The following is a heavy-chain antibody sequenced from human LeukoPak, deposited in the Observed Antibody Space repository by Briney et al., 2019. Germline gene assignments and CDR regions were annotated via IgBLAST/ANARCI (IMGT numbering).Heavy chain of an antibody. D-gene: IGHD4-17*01. CDR2: IYPGDSDT. V-gene: IGHV5-51*01. J-gene: IGHJ4*02. CDR3: ARQSYGDYPHGPFDY. Sequence: NRGESLKISCKGSGYSFTSYWIGWVRQMPGKGLEWMGIIYPGDSDTRYSPSFQGQVTISADKSISTAYLQWSSLKASDTAMYYCARQSYGDYPHGPFDYWGQGTLVTVSS. CDR1: GYSFTSYW.